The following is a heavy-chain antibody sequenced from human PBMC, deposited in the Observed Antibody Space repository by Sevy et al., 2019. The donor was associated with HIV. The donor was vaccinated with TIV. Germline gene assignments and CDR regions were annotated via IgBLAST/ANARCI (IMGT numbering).Heavy chain of an antibody. CDR2: FCFGDGKM. D-gene: IGHD2-8*01. V-gene: IGHV3-23*01. CDR3: AREGCTKPHDY. Sequence: GGSLRLSCMTSGFTFTRYTMTWVRQAPGKGLEWVSTFCFGDGKMYYAGSVKGRFTFSRDISKNTVYLQMNSLRADDTAVYYCAREGCTKPHDYWGQGTLVTVSS. CDR1: GFTFTRYT. J-gene: IGHJ4*02.